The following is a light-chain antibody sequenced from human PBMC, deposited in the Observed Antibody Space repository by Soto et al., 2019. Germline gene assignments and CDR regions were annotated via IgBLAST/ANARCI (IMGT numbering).Light chain of an antibody. J-gene: IGKJ4*01. CDR2: DAS. CDR1: DSGHST. CDR3: QQYDTWPPTVT. V-gene: IGKV3-15*01. Sequence: IGMTQSPATLSVSPGARATLSCRASDSGHSTLAWYQQRPGQAPRLLIYDASSRATGIPARFSASGSGTEFTLTISILQSEDFAVYSCQQYDTWPPTVTFGGGTKVEIK.